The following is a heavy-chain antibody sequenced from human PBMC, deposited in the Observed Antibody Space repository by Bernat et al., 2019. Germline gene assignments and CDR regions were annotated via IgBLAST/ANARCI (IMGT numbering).Heavy chain of an antibody. CDR1: GFTFSNAW. J-gene: IGHJ4*02. CDR3: TTDSEGWEPLTPLDY. CDR2: IKSKTDGGTT. D-gene: IGHD2-15*01. V-gene: IGHV3-15*07. Sequence: EVQLVESGGGLVKPGGSLRLSCAASGFTFSNAWMNWVRQAPGEGLEWVGRIKSKTDGGTTDHAAHVKGRFTISRDDSKNTLYLKMNSLKTEDTAVYYCTTDSEGWEPLTPLDYWGQGTLVTVSS.